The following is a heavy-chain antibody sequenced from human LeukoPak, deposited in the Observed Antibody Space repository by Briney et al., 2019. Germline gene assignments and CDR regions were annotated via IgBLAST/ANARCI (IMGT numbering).Heavy chain of an antibody. CDR2: ISQDESNK. Sequence: GRSLRLSCAASGFTFRNYVMHWVRQAPGKGLEWVAGISQDESNKYYTDSVKGRFTISRDNSKNTLFLQMNSLSIEDTAVYYCAREADAFDIWGHGTMVTVSS. CDR3: AREADAFDI. CDR1: GFTFRNYV. V-gene: IGHV3-30*03. J-gene: IGHJ3*02.